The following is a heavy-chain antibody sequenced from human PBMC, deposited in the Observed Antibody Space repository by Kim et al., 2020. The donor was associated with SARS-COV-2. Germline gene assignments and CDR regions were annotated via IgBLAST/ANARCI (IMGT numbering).Heavy chain of an antibody. V-gene: IGHV3-48*02. CDR2: ISSSSSTI. D-gene: IGHD1-26*01. Sequence: GGSLRLSCVASGFTFSSYSMNWVRQAPGKGLEWVSYISSSSSTIYYADSVKGRFTISRDNAENSLYLQMNSLGDEDTAVYYCARGSLGVWGQGTLVTVSS. CDR1: GFTFSSYS. J-gene: IGHJ4*02. CDR3: ARGSLGV.